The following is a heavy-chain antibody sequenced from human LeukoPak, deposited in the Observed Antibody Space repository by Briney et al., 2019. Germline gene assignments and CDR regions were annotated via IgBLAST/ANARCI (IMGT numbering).Heavy chain of an antibody. J-gene: IGHJ3*02. CDR1: VFTSTTST. CDR2: IVVGSSDT. Sequence: SVKLSCKASVFTSTTSTMQWVRQARGQRLEWIGCIVVGSSDTNYAEKFQERVNITRDMSTSTVYMELSSLRSDDTAVYYCAEDQPRYPDAIDIWGQGTMVSVS. CDR3: AEDQPRYPDAIDI. V-gene: IGHV1-58*02. D-gene: IGHD1-1*01.